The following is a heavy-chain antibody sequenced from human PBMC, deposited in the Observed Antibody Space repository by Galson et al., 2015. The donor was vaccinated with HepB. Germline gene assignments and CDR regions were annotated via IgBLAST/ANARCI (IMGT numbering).Heavy chain of an antibody. CDR1: GDSVSSNSAA. CDR3: ARSGFMTYYYGSGSYGVLDP. CDR2: TYYRSKWYN. V-gene: IGHV6-1*01. D-gene: IGHD3-10*01. J-gene: IGHJ5*02. Sequence: CAISGDSVSSNSAAWNWIRQSPSRGLEWLGRTYYRSKWYNDYAVSVKSRITINPDTSKNQFSLQLNSVTPEDTAVYYCARSGFMTYYYGSGSYGVLDPWGQGTLVTVSS.